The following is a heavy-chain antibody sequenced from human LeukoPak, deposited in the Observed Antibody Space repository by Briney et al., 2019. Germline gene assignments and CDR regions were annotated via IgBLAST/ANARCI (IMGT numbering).Heavy chain of an antibody. CDR2: IYHSGST. V-gene: IGHV4-38-2*01. D-gene: IGHD2-8*01. CDR3: ARLVYAMDSFDY. CDR1: GYSISSGYY. Sequence: SETLSLTCAVSGYSISSGYYWGWIRQPPGKGLEWIGSIYHSGSTYYNPSLKSRVTISVDTSKNQFSLKLSSVTAADTAVYYCARLVYAMDSFDYWGQGTPVTVSS. J-gene: IGHJ4*02.